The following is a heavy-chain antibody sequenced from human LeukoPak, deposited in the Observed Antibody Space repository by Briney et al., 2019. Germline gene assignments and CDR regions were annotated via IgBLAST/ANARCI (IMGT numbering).Heavy chain of an antibody. CDR1: GFTFTAYY. Sequence: GASVKVSFKASGFTFTAYYINWVRQAPGQGLEWMGWINPNNGATNSAQKFQGRVTMTRDTSISTAYMELSRLRSDDTAVYYCARVRRDGYNLSPRDFDYWGQGTLVTVSS. J-gene: IGHJ4*02. CDR2: INPNNGAT. V-gene: IGHV1-2*02. D-gene: IGHD5-24*01. CDR3: ARVRRDGYNLSPRDFDY.